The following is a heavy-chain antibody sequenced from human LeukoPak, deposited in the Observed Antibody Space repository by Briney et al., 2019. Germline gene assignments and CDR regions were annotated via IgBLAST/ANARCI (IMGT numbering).Heavy chain of an antibody. Sequence: SVKVSCKASGGTFSSYAISWVRQAPGQGLEWMGRIIPIFGTANYAQKFQGRVTITADESTSTAYMELSSLRSEDTAVYYCASCVEMATIVCLPGVWGKGTTVTVSS. CDR3: ASCVEMATIVCLPGV. CDR1: GGTFSSYA. J-gene: IGHJ6*04. V-gene: IGHV1-69*13. CDR2: IIPIFGTA. D-gene: IGHD5-24*01.